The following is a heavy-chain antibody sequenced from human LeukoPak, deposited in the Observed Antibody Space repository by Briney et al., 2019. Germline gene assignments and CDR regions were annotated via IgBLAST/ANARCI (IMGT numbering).Heavy chain of an antibody. Sequence: PSETLSLTCTVASGSISSTTHHWAWIRQPPGQGLEWIGSVYYSGSTHYNPSLKSRVTISVDPSNYHFSLTLSSVTAADTAVYYCARHGGYCDSSGVSWFAPWGQGTLVTVSS. D-gene: IGHD3-22*01. CDR1: SGSISSTTHH. CDR3: ARHGGYCDSSGVSWFAP. CDR2: VYYSGST. V-gene: IGHV4-39*01. J-gene: IGHJ5*02.